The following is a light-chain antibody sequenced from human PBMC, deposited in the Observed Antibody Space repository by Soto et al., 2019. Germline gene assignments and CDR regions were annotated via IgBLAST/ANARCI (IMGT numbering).Light chain of an antibody. CDR3: QLLYSDPRP. Sequence: DIQLTQSPSFLSASVGDSVNITCRASKDISNYLAWYLQKPGNDPNHLIYDASTLQSGVPSRFSGRGSGTEFTLTISCLHPYDSSTYYCQLLYSDPRPFGQGTKVEIK. V-gene: IGKV1-9*01. CDR1: KDISNY. J-gene: IGKJ1*01. CDR2: DAS.